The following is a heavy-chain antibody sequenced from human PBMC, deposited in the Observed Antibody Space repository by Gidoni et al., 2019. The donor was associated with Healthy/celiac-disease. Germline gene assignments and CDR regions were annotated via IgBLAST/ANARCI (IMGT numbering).Heavy chain of an antibody. CDR1: GFNFSNAW. D-gene: IGHD7-27*01. J-gene: IGHJ4*02. Sequence: EVQLVESGGGLVKPGGSLRLSCAASGFNFSNAWMNWVRQAPGKGLEWVGRIKSKTDGGTTDYAAPVKGRFTISRDDSKNTLYLQMNSLKTEDTAVYYCTTDFRRWLNSNWGGYWGQGTLVTVSS. V-gene: IGHV3-15*07. CDR3: TTDFRRWLNSNWGGY. CDR2: IKSKTDGGTT.